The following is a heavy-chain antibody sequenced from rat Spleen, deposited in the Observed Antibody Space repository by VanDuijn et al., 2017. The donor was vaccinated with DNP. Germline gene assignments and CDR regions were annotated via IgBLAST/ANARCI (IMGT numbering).Heavy chain of an antibody. J-gene: IGHJ2*01. CDR2: ISYDGGST. D-gene: IGHD1-11*01. V-gene: IGHV5-20*01. CDR3: TTDFERGY. Sequence: EVQLVESGGGLVQPGRSLKLSCPASGFTFSAYYMAWVRQAPKKGLEWVAYISYDGGSTYNGDSVKGRFTIPRDNVESTLYLQMDSLRSEDTATYYCTTDFERGYWGQGVMVTVSS. CDR1: GFTFSAYY.